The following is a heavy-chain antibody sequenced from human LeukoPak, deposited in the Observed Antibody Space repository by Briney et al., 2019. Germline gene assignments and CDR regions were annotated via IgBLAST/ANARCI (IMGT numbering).Heavy chain of an antibody. CDR1: GGSISSSSYY. J-gene: IGHJ5*02. D-gene: IGHD4-11*01. V-gene: IGHV4-39*07. Sequence: SETLSLTCTVSGGSISSSSYYWGWIRQPPGKGLEWIGSIYYSGSTYYNPSLKSRVTISVDTSKNQFSLKLSSVTAADTAVYYCARDDYHQDWFDPWGQGTLVTVSS. CDR2: IYYSGST. CDR3: ARDDYHQDWFDP.